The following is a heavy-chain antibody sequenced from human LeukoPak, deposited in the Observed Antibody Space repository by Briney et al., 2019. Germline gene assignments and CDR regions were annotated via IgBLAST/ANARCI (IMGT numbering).Heavy chain of an antibody. Sequence: GGSLRLSCAASGLTFSKYVMSWVRQAPGKGLEWVSAISGSGGSTYYADSVKGRFTISRDNSKNTLYLQMNSLRAEDTAVYYCAKVGRTGRYFDYWGQGTLVTVSS. CDR3: AKVGRTGRYFDY. CDR1: GLTFSKYV. CDR2: ISGSGGST. D-gene: IGHD1-14*01. J-gene: IGHJ4*02. V-gene: IGHV3-23*01.